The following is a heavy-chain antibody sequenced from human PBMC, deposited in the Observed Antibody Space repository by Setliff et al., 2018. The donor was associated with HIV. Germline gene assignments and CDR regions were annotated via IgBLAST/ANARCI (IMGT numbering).Heavy chain of an antibody. D-gene: IGHD3-3*01. CDR1: GGSISSSGPGYY. Sequence: ASETLSLTCTVSGGSISSSGPGYYWGWVRQAPGGGLEWIGSVYYSGSTYYNPSLKSRVTISLDTSKNQLSLRLTSMTAADTAVYCCARSQPDTIFGVVIFDYWGQGKMVTVSS. J-gene: IGHJ4*02. CDR3: ARSQPDTIFGVVIFDY. CDR2: VYYSGST. V-gene: IGHV4-39*01.